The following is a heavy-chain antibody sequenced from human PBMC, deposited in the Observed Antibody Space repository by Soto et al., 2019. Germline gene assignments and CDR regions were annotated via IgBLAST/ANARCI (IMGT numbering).Heavy chain of an antibody. V-gene: IGHV5-51*01. CDR3: ARGGCSGGSCYSWGAFDI. CDR1: GYSFTSYW. J-gene: IGHJ3*02. Sequence: PGESLKISCKGSGYSFTSYWIGWVRQMPGKGLEWMGIIYPGDSDTRYSPSFHGQVTISADKSISTAYLQWSSLKASDTAMYYCARGGCSGGSCYSWGAFDIWGQGTMVTVSS. D-gene: IGHD2-15*01. CDR2: IYPGDSDT.